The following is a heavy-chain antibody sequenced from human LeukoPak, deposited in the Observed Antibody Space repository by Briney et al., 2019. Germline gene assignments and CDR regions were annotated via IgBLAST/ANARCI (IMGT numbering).Heavy chain of an antibody. J-gene: IGHJ3*02. V-gene: IGHV3-9*03. D-gene: IGHD6-13*01. CDR3: AKDIAAAGTDAFDI. CDR1: GFPFDDYA. Sequence: ALRLSCAASGFPFDDYAMQWVRQAPGKGLEGVSGISWNSGSICYADSVKGRFTISRDNAKNSLYLQMNSLRAEDMALYYCAKDIAAAGTDAFDIWGQGTMVTVSS. CDR2: ISWNSGSI.